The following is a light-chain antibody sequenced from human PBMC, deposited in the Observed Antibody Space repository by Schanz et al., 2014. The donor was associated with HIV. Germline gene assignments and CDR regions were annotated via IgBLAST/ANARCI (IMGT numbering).Light chain of an antibody. V-gene: IGKV3D-20*02. CDR3: QQRSNWPT. Sequence: EIVLTQSPGTLSLSPGERATLSCRASQSIGSTYLAWYQQKPGQAPRLLIFGASTRAPGIPARFSGTGSGTKLTLTISRLQSEDFAVYYCQQRSNWPTFGQGTRLETK. CDR1: QSIGSTY. J-gene: IGKJ5*01. CDR2: GAS.